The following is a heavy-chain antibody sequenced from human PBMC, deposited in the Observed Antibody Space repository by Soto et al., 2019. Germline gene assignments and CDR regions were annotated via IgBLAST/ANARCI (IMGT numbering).Heavy chain of an antibody. CDR3: AKPAGPHGYCSSTNCYTNWFDP. CDR1: GLTFSSYA. CDR2: ISGSGGST. J-gene: IGHJ5*02. V-gene: IGHV3-23*01. D-gene: IGHD2-2*03. Sequence: PGGSLRLSCAASGLTFSSYAMSWVRQAPGKGLEWVSAISGSGGSTYYADSVKGRFTISRDNSKNTLYLQMNSLRAEDTAVYYCAKPAGPHGYCSSTNCYTNWFDPWGQGTLVTVSS.